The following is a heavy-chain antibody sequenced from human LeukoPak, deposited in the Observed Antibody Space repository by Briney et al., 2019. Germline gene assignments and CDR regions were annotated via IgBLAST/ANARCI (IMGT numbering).Heavy chain of an antibody. D-gene: IGHD2-15*01. CDR2: IDYIGTT. V-gene: IGHV4-39*01. CDR3: ARRSAYCSGGSCEFDP. CDR1: CRSISIISYY. Sequence: QASHTLSLTCTVSCRSISIISYYSGWLRQPPGKGLELFGRIDYIGTTYYNTSLKSGVTISVDTCKNQFSLKLSSVTAADTAVYYCARRSAYCSGGSCEFDPWGQGTMVTVSS. J-gene: IGHJ5*02.